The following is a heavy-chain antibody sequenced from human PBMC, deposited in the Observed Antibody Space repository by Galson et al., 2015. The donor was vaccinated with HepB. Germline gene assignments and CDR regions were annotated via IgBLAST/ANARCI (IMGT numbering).Heavy chain of an antibody. V-gene: IGHV3-73*01. Sequence: SLRLSCAASGFSFSDSAIHWVRQASGKGLEWVGRIRSKANTYATTYAASVKGRFTISRDDSKNTAYLQMNSLKIEDTAVYYCTRHPTAGGGYWGQGTLVTVSS. CDR1: GFSFSDSA. CDR3: TRHPTAGGGY. CDR2: IRSKANTYAT. D-gene: IGHD3-16*01. J-gene: IGHJ4*02.